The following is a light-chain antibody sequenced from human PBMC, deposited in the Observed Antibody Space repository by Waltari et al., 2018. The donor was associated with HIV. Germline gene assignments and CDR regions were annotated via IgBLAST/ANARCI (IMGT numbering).Light chain of an antibody. CDR1: QRIGDS. V-gene: IGKV6-21*02. CDR3: HQTGSLPLT. Sequence: ELVLTQSPDLLTVTPNEKVIFTCRASQRIGDSLHWYQQKPDQSPKLLFKFASQSNSGVPSRFSGSGSGTDFTLTIKSLEAEDAATYYCHQTGSLPLTFGGGTKVEIK. CDR2: FAS. J-gene: IGKJ4*01.